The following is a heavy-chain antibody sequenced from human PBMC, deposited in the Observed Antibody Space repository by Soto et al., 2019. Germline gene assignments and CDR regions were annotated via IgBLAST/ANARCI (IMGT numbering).Heavy chain of an antibody. D-gene: IGHD3-10*01. Sequence: GSLRLSCAASGFTFDDYTMHWVRQAPGKGMEWVSLISWDGGSTFYVDSVKGRFTISRDNSIISLYLQMNSLSTEDTALYYCAKESYGSGGGYYYYYGMDVWGQGTTVTVSS. J-gene: IGHJ6*02. V-gene: IGHV3-43*01. CDR1: GFTFDDYT. CDR3: AKESYGSGGGYYYYYGMDV. CDR2: ISWDGGST.